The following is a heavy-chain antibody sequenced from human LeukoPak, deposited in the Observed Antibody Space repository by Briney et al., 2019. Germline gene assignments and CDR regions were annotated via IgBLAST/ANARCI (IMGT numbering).Heavy chain of an antibody. CDR2: ISGSGGST. CDR1: GFTFSSYA. D-gene: IGHD3-22*01. CDR3: ARAYDSSGFPLFDY. V-gene: IGHV3-23*01. Sequence: GGSLRLSCAASGFTFSSYAMSWVRQAPGKGLEWVSAISGSGGSTYYADSVKGRFTISRDNSKNTLYLQMNSLRAEDTAVYYCARAYDSSGFPLFDYWGQGALVTVSS. J-gene: IGHJ4*02.